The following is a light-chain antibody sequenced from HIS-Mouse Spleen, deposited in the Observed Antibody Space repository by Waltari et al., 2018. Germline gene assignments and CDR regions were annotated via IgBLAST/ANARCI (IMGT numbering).Light chain of an antibody. J-gene: IGKJ4*01. V-gene: IGKV4-1*01. Sequence: DIVMTQSPDSLAVSLGERATINCKSSQSFLYSSKHKNYLAWYQQKPGQPPKLLIYWASTRESGVPDRFSGSGSGTDFTLTISSLQAEDVAVYYCQQYYSTLTFGGGTKVEIK. CDR1: QSFLYSSKHKNY. CDR2: WAS. CDR3: QQYYSTLT.